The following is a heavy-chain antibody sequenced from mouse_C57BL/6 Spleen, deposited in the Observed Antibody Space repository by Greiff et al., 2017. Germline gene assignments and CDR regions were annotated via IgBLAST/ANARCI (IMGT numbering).Heavy chain of an antibody. J-gene: IGHJ4*01. CDR1: GFSLTSYG. CDR2: IWSGGST. D-gene: IGHD4-1*01. Sequence: QVQLKESGPGLVQPSQSLSITCTVSGFSLTSYGVHWVRQSPGKGLEWLGVIWSGGSTDDNAAFISRLSISKDNSKSQVFFKMNSLQADDTAIYYCARNWVLYAMDYWGQGTSVTVSS. CDR3: ARNWVLYAMDY. V-gene: IGHV2-2*01.